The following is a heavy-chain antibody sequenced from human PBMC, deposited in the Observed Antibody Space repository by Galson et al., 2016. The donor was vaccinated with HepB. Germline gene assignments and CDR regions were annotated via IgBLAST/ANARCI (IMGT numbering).Heavy chain of an antibody. V-gene: IGHV3-23*01. J-gene: IGHJ4*02. CDR3: AKDRRGIYGYDLVDY. CDR1: GFTFNQFA. Sequence: SLRLSCAASGFTFNQFAMSWFRQAPGKGLEWVSTISLLASTTYYADSVKGRFVISGDNSQSTLHLQMNSLRADDTAAYYCAKDRRGIYGYDLVDYWGQGTLVTVSS. D-gene: IGHD5-12*01. CDR2: ISLLASTT.